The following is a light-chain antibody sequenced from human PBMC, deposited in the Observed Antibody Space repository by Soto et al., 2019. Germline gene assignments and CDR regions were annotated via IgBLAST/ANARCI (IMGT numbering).Light chain of an antibody. CDR3: QQYGTSPWT. Sequence: DIVLPQSPGTLSLSPGERATLSCSASQSVTNNHLAWYQQKPGQAPRLLIFGASGRATGFPDRFSGSGSGTDFSLTITRLEPEGFAVYYCQQYGTSPWTFGQGTEVEI. CDR1: QSVTNNH. V-gene: IGKV3-20*01. J-gene: IGKJ1*01. CDR2: GAS.